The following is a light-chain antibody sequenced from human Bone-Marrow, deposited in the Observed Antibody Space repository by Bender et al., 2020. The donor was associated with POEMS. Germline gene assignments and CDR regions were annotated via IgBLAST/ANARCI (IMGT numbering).Light chain of an antibody. V-gene: IGLV3-25*03. CDR2: KDS. CDR3: QSADSSGSYVV. J-gene: IGLJ2*01. Sequence: SHELTQPPSVSVSPGQTASITCSGDALPNQYAHWYQQKPGQAPVVMIYKDSERPSGIPERFSGSSSGTTVTLTISGVQAEDEADYYCQSADSSGSYVVFGGGTKLTVL. CDR1: ALPNQY.